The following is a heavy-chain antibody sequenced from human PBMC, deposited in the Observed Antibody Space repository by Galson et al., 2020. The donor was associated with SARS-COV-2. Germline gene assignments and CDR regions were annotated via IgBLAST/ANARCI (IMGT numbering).Heavy chain of an antibody. V-gene: IGHV4-4*07. CDR2: IYTSGST. J-gene: IGHJ4*02. D-gene: IGHD6-13*01. CDR1: GGSISSYY. Sequence: ASETLSLTCTVSGGSISSYYWSWIRQPAGKGLEWIGRIYTSGSTNYNPPLKSRVTMSVDTSKNQVSLKLSSVTAADTAVYYCARWGMYSSNRGAVDYWGQGTLVTVSS. CDR3: ARWGMYSSNRGAVDY.